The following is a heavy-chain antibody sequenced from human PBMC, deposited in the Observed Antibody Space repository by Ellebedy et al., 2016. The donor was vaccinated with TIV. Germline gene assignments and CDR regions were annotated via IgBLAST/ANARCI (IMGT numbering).Heavy chain of an antibody. J-gene: IGHJ6*02. V-gene: IGHV3-21*01. Sequence: GESLKISCTVSGFTFSDYSINWLRQAPGKGLEWISSISTGSSYAYYADSVKGRFTISRDNAKDSLYLQMNSLRAEDTAVYYCARDGPVLLWFGEDYQYYHAMDVWGRGTTVTVSS. CDR3: ARDGPVLLWFGEDYQYYHAMDV. D-gene: IGHD3-10*01. CDR2: ISTGSSYA. CDR1: GFTFSDYS.